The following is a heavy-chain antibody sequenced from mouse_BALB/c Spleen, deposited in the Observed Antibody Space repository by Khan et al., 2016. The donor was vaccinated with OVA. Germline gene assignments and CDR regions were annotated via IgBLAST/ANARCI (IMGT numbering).Heavy chain of an antibody. CDR2: IWGDGST. V-gene: IGHV2-6-7*01. CDR3: ARAYYANYREAMDY. D-gene: IGHD2-10*01. Sequence: QVQLQQSGPDLVAPSQSLSITCTVSGFSLTGYGVNWVRQPPGKGLEWLGMIWGDGSTDYNSALKSRLSISKDNSKSQVFLKMNSLQTDDTARYYCARAYYANYREAMDYWGQGTSVTVSS. J-gene: IGHJ4*01. CDR1: GFSLTGYG.